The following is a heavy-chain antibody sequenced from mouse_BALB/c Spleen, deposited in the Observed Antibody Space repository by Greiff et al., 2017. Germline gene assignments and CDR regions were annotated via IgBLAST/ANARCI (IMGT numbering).Heavy chain of an antibody. CDR2: ISSGGSYT. CDR3: AREGNRYLDY. Sequence: EVQLVESGGDLVKPGGSLKLSCAASGFTFSSYGMSWVRQTPDKRLEWVATISSGGSYTYYPDSVKGRFTISRDNAKNTLYLQMSSLKSEDTAMYYCAREGNRYLDYWGQGTTLTVSS. CDR1: GFTFSSYG. J-gene: IGHJ2*01. D-gene: IGHD2-14*01. V-gene: IGHV5-6*01.